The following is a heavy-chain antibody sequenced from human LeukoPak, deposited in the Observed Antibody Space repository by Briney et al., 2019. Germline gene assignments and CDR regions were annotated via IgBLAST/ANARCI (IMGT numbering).Heavy chain of an antibody. V-gene: IGHV3-43*01. J-gene: IGHJ6*02. CDR2: ISWDGGST. Sequence: GGSLRLSCAASGFTFDDYTMHWVRQAPGKGLEWVSLISWDGGSTYYADSVKGRFTISRDNSKNSLYLQMNSLRTEDTALYYCAKEVDRYYYYGMDVWGQGTTVTVSS. CDR3: AKEVDRYYYYGMDV. D-gene: IGHD2-15*01. CDR1: GFTFDDYT.